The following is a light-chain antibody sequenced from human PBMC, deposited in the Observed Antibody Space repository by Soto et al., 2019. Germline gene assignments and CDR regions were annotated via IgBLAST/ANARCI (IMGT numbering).Light chain of an antibody. J-gene: IGKJ1*01. V-gene: IGKV1-5*01. CDR3: QQYNSYPWT. CDR1: QSISSW. Sequence: DIQMTQSPSTLSVSVGDRVTITCRASQSISSWLAWYQQKPGKAPKPLIYDASSLASGLPSSFSGSGSGTEFTLTISSLPPADFSTSHCQQYNSYPWTFGLGTKVEIK. CDR2: DAS.